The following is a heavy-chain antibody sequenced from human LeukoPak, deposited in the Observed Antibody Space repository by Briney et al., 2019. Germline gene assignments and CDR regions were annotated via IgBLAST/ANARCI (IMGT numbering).Heavy chain of an antibody. J-gene: IGHJ5*02. CDR3: ARAFSAWFDP. D-gene: IGHD2/OR15-2a*01. V-gene: IGHV1-24*01. Sequence: ASVKVSCKVSGYTLTELSMHWVRQAPGKGLEWMGGFDPEDGETIYAQKFQGRVTMTRDTSTSTVYMELSSLRSEDTAVYYCARAFSAWFDPWGQGTLVTVSS. CDR1: GYTLTELS. CDR2: FDPEDGET.